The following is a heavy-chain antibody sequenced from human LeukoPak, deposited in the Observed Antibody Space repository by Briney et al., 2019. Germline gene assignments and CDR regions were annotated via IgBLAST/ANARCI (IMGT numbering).Heavy chain of an antibody. CDR2: IYYRGST. D-gene: IGHD3-10*01. CDR1: GCSITSYY. J-gene: IGHJ4*01. CDR3: ARHGNTGPVSGLPLDH. V-gene: IGHV4-59*08. Sequence: PSENLSLTCNVSGCSITSYYWSWIRQPPGQGLEWVGYIYYRGSTSYNPSLGGRITVSLDTSRSQFFLRLTSVTPADTAMYYCARHGNTGPVSGLPLDHWGHGTLVSVSS.